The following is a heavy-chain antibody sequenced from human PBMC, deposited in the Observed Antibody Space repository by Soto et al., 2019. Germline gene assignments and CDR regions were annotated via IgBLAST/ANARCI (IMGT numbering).Heavy chain of an antibody. J-gene: IGHJ4*02. CDR1: GFTFSSYW. D-gene: IGHD3-10*01. Sequence: EVQLVESGGGLVQPGGSLRLSCAVSGFTFSSYWMHWVRQAPGKGLVWVSRINSDGGTISYVDSVKGRFTISRDNAKNTLYLQMNSLRVEDTAVYYCASLLFGWGQGTLVTVSS. V-gene: IGHV3-74*01. CDR3: ASLLFG. CDR2: INSDGGTI.